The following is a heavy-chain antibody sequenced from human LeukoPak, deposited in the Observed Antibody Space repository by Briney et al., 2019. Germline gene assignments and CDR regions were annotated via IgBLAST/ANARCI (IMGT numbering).Heavy chain of an antibody. D-gene: IGHD3-22*01. CDR2: ISSSSSYI. Sequence: GGSLRLSCAASGFTFSSYSMNWVRQAPGKGLEWVSSISSSSSYIYYADSVKGRFTISRDNAKNSLYLQMNSLRAEDTAVYYCASGYYDSSGYSYFDYWGQGTLVTVSS. CDR1: GFTFSSYS. V-gene: IGHV3-21*01. J-gene: IGHJ4*02. CDR3: ASGYYDSSGYSYFDY.